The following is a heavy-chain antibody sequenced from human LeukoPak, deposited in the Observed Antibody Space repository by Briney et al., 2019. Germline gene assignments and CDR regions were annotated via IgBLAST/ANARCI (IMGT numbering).Heavy chain of an antibody. D-gene: IGHD4-17*01. CDR3: ASYTTSTVTTTGNYYYYMDV. CDR1: GYTFTGYY. J-gene: IGHJ6*03. V-gene: IGHV1-69*06. CDR2: IIPIFGTA. Sequence: GASVKVSCKASGYTFTGYYMHWVRQAPGQGLEWMGGIIPIFGTANYAQKFQGRVTITADKSTSTAYMELSSLRSEDTAVYYCASYTTSTVTTTGNYYYYMDVWGKGTTVTVSS.